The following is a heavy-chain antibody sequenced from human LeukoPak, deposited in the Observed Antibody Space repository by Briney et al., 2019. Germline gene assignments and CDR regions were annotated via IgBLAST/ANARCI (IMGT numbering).Heavy chain of an antibody. Sequence: GGSLRLSCAASGFTFSSYWMSWVRQAPGKGLEWVANIKQDGSEKYYVDSVKGRFTISRDNAKNSLYLQMNSLRAEDTAVYDCARSRNHYYYYHGMDVRGPGTTVTASS. J-gene: IGHJ6*02. V-gene: IGHV3-7*01. CDR2: IKQDGSEK. CDR1: GFTFSSYW. CDR3: ARSRNHYYYYHGMDV.